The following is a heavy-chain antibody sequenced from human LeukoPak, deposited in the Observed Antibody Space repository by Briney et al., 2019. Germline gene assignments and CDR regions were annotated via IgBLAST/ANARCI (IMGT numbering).Heavy chain of an antibody. D-gene: IGHD5-18*01. CDR2: IIPIFGTA. CDR3: ARDQMVQLCLHEYYFDY. V-gene: IGHV1-69*13. J-gene: IGHJ4*02. CDR1: GGTFSSYA. Sequence: GASVKVSCKSSGGTFSSYAISWVRQAPGQGLECMGGIIPIFGTANYAQKFQGRVTITADESTSTAYMELSSLRSEDTAVYYCARDQMVQLCLHEYYFDYWGQGTLVTVSS.